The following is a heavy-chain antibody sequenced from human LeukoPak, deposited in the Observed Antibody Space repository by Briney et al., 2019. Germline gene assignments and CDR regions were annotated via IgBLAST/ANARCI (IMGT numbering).Heavy chain of an antibody. Sequence: GGSLRLSCAASGFTFSTYAMSWVRQAAGKGLEWVSAISDSGGNTYYADSVKGRFTISRDNSKNTLFLQMNSLRAEDTAIYYCAKAWIGRFLEWLPTIWGQGTLVTVSS. J-gene: IGHJ4*02. CDR3: AKAWIGRFLEWLPTI. D-gene: IGHD3-3*01. CDR2: ISDSGGNT. V-gene: IGHV3-23*01. CDR1: GFTFSTYA.